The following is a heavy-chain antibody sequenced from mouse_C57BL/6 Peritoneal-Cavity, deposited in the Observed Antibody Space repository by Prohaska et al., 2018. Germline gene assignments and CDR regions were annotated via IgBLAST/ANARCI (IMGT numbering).Heavy chain of an antibody. Sequence: QVQLQQPGAELVKPGASVKLSCKASGYTFTSYWMHWVKQRPGRGLEWIGRIDPNSVGTKDNEKFKGKATLTVDKPSSTAYMQLSSLTSEDSAVYYCARGAPHYYGSSYGWYFDVWGTGTTVTVSS. D-gene: IGHD1-1*01. J-gene: IGHJ1*03. CDR1: GYTFTSYW. CDR2: IDPNSVGT. V-gene: IGHV1-72*01. CDR3: ARGAPHYYGSSYGWYFDV.